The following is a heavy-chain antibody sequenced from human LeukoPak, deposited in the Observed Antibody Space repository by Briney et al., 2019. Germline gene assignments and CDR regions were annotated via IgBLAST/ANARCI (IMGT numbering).Heavy chain of an antibody. CDR2: IYYSGST. CDR1: GGSISSSSYY. D-gene: IGHD2-15*01. J-gene: IGHJ4*02. CDR3: ARVGAAYPNPFDY. V-gene: IGHV4-39*01. Sequence: SETLSLTCTVSGGSISSSSYYWGWIRQPPGKGLEWIGSIYYSGSTYYNPSLKSRVTISVDTSKNQFSLKLSSVTAADTAVYHCARVGAAYPNPFDYWGQGTLVTVSS.